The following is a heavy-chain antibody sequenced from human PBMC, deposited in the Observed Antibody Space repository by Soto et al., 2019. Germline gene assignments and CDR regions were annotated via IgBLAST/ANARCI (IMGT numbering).Heavy chain of an antibody. J-gene: IGHJ4*02. Sequence: QVQLVESGGGLVKPGGSLRLSCAASGFTFSDYFMTWIRQAPGKGLEWVSYISSGGGTTYYADSVKGRFTISRDTAKNSMYLQMTSLRAEDTAVYYCARDSGYGSGSSVNHYCDYRGQGTLVSVST. D-gene: IGHD3-10*01. CDR1: GFTFSDYF. V-gene: IGHV3-11*04. CDR3: ARDSGYGSGSSVNHYCDY. CDR2: ISSGGGTT.